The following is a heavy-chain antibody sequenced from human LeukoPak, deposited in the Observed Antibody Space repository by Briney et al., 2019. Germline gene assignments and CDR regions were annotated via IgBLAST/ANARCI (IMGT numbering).Heavy chain of an antibody. Sequence: SETLSLTCTVSGDSITSSAFYWGWIRQAPGKGLEWIGNIFHGGNTHYNPSLKSRVTISVDTSKNQFSLKLSSVTAADTAVYYCARLFGTNYYYYGMDVWGQGTTVTVSS. CDR3: ARLFGTNYYYYGMDV. J-gene: IGHJ6*02. CDR1: GDSITSSAFY. CDR2: IFHGGNT. V-gene: IGHV4-39*07. D-gene: IGHD3-10*01.